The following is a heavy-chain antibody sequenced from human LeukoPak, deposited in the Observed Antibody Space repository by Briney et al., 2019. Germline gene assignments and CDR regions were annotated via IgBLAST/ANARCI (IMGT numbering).Heavy chain of an antibody. D-gene: IGHD3-22*01. CDR2: IYYSGST. J-gene: IGHJ6*03. CDR3: ARLSSGSSGYYYYYYMDV. CDR1: GGSISSSSYY. Sequence: PSETLSLTCTVSGGSISSSSYYWGWIRQPPGKGLEWIGSIYYSGSTYYNPSLKSRVTISVDTSKNQFSLKLSSVTAADTAVYYCARLSSGSSGYYYYYYMDVWGKGTTVSVSS. V-gene: IGHV4-39*01.